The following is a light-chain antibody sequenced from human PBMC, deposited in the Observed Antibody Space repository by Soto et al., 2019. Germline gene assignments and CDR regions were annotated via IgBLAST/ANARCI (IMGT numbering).Light chain of an antibody. CDR2: GDS. Sequence: QSVLTQPPSVSGAPGQRVTISCTGSSSNIGAGYDVHWYQQVPGTAPKLLIYGDSNRPSGVPDRFSGSKSGTSASLAITGLQAEDEADYCCQSYDSSLSGFYVFGTGTKVTVL. CDR1: SSNIGAGYD. CDR3: QSYDSSLSGFYV. V-gene: IGLV1-40*01. J-gene: IGLJ1*01.